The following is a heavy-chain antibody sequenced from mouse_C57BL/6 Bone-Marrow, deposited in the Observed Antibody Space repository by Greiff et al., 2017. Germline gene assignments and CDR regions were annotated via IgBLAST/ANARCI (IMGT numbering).Heavy chain of an antibody. CDR3: ANDYYGSSYGAMDY. J-gene: IGHJ4*01. V-gene: IGHV1-81*01. CDR1: GYTFTSYG. CDR2: IYPRSGNT. Sequence: VQLQQSGAELARPGASVKLSCTASGYTFTSYGISWVKQRTGQGLEWIGEIYPRSGNTYYNEKFKGKATLTADKSSSTAYMELRSLTSEDSAVYFCANDYYGSSYGAMDYWGQGTSVTVSS. D-gene: IGHD1-1*01.